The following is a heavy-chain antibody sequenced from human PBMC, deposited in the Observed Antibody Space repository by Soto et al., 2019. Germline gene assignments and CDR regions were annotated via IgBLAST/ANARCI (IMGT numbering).Heavy chain of an antibody. D-gene: IGHD1-26*01. J-gene: IGHJ4*02. Sequence: QLQLQESGPGLVKPSETLSLTCAVSGSSISSSYYYWGWIRQPPGKGLEWIGSIYYGGTTYYNPSLESRVTISIDTSKNQFSLKLSSVTAADTAVYYCARHGSGSYYVYWGQGTLVTVSS. CDR1: GSSISSSYYY. V-gene: IGHV4-39*01. CDR2: IYYGGTT. CDR3: ARHGSGSYYVY.